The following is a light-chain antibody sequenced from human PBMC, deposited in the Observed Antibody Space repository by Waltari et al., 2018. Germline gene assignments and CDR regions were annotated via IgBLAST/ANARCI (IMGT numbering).Light chain of an antibody. Sequence: VMTQSPATLSVSPGERATLSCRARQSVSSNLAWYQQKPGQAPRLLIYGASTRATGIPARFSGSGSGTEFTLTISSLQSEDFAVYYCQQYNNWPPNRPTMYTFGQGTKLEIK. J-gene: IGKJ2*01. CDR2: GAS. CDR3: QQYNNWPPNRPTMYT. CDR1: QSVSSN. V-gene: IGKV3-15*01.